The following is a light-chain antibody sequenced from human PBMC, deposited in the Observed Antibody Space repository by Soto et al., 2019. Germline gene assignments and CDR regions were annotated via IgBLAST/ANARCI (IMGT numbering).Light chain of an antibody. CDR1: QSVSTN. Sequence: EIVMTQSPATLSVSPGERATLSCRASQSVSTNLVWYQQRPGQGPRRLIYGASIRGPDTPARFSGSGSGTEFTLTISSLQSEEFAVDSCTHYNIWPITFGTGTRVDIK. CDR3: THYNIWPIT. V-gene: IGKV3-15*01. J-gene: IGKJ3*01. CDR2: GAS.